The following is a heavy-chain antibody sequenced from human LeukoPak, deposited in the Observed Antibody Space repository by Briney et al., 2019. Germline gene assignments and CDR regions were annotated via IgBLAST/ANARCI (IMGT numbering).Heavy chain of an antibody. D-gene: IGHD3-22*01. J-gene: IGHJ4*02. Sequence: GGSLRLSYAASGFTFSGYAMAWVRQAPGKGLEWVSGISGSGGITYYTDSVKGRFTISRDNSKNTLYLQMDSLRTEDTAMYYCAKRDYYETSDFYPLFDYWGQGTLVTVSS. CDR2: ISGSGGIT. CDR3: AKRDYYETSDFYPLFDY. V-gene: IGHV3-23*01. CDR1: GFTFSGYA.